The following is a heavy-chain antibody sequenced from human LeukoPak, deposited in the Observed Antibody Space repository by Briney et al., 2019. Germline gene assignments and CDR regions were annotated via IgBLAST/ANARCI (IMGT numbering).Heavy chain of an antibody. Sequence: SGPTLVKPTQTLTLTCTFSGFSLSTSGVGVGWIRQPPGKALEWLALIYWDDDKRYSPSLKSRLTITKDTSKTQVVLTMTNMDPVDTATYYCAHRSLAGRSIILFDYWGQGTLVTVSS. J-gene: IGHJ4*02. V-gene: IGHV2-5*02. CDR3: AHRSLAGRSIILFDY. CDR1: GFSLSTSGVG. D-gene: IGHD6-19*01. CDR2: IYWDDDK.